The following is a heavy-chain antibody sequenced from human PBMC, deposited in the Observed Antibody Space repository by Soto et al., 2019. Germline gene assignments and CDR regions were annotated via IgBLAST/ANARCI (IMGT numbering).Heavy chain of an antibody. V-gene: IGHV3-33*01. CDR3: ARDPLPVVAATRKGNYYYYYGMDV. Sequence: GGSLRLSCAASGFTFSSYGMHWVRQAPGKGLEWVAVIWYDGSNKYYADSVKGRFTVSRDNSKNTLYLQMNSLRAEDTAVYYCARDPLPVVAATRKGNYYYYYGMDVWGQGTTVTVSS. CDR2: IWYDGSNK. J-gene: IGHJ6*02. CDR1: GFTFSSYG. D-gene: IGHD2-15*01.